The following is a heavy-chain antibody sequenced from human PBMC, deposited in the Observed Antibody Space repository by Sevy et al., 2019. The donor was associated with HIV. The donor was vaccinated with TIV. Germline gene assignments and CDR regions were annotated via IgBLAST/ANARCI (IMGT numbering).Heavy chain of an antibody. CDR3: ARVEYYYDSSGYYSDY. J-gene: IGHJ4*02. D-gene: IGHD3-22*01. Sequence: GGSLRLSCAASGFTFSSYWMSWVRQAPGKGLEWVANIKQDGSEKYYVDSVKGRFTISRDNAKNSLYLQMNSLRAEDTAVYYCARVEYYYDSSGYYSDYWGQGTLVTVSS. CDR1: GFTFSSYW. CDR2: IKQDGSEK. V-gene: IGHV3-7*01.